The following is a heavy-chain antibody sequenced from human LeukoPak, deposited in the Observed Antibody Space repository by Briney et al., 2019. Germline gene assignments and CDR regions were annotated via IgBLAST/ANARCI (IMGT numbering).Heavy chain of an antibody. D-gene: IGHD1-26*01. Sequence: GGSLRLSCAASGFTFSSYSMSWVRQAPGEGLEGVSAISGSGGSTYYADSVKGRFTISRDNSKNTLYLQMTSLRAEDTAVYYCAKETGGSYSSCDYWGQGTLVTVSS. CDR2: ISGSGGST. V-gene: IGHV3-23*01. CDR1: GFTFSSYS. J-gene: IGHJ4*02. CDR3: AKETGGSYSSCDY.